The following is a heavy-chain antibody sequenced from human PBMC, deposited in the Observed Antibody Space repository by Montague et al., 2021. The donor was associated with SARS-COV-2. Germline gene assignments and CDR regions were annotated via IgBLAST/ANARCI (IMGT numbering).Heavy chain of an antibody. V-gene: IGHV3-30-3*01. CDR2: ISYDGSNK. D-gene: IGHD2-2*01. Sequence: SPRLSCAASGFTFSSYAMHWVRQAPGKGLEWVAVISYDGSNKYYADSVKGRFTISRDNSKNTLYLQMNSLRAEDTAVYYCARDGDIVVVNDAFDIWGQGTMVTVSS. CDR3: ARDGDIVVVNDAFDI. J-gene: IGHJ3*02. CDR1: GFTFSSYA.